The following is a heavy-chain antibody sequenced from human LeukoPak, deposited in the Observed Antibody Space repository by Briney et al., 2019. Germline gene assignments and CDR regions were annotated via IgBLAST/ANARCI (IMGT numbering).Heavy chain of an antibody. V-gene: IGHV1-8*03. CDR3: ARPTFTGDQAFDL. J-gene: IGHJ3*01. D-gene: IGHD7-27*01. CDR2: INPNSGAT. CDR1: GYTFTNDD. Sequence: GASVKVSCKASGYTFTNDDINWVRQATGQGLEWMGWINPNSGATGYAQRFQGRVTITRDTSINTAYLELSSLRSDDTALYYCARPTFTGDQAFDLWGQGTMVTVSS.